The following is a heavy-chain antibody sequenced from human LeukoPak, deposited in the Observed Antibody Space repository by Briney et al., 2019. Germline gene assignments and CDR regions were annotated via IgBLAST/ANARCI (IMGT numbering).Heavy chain of an antibody. CDR3: ASTYSSRFYFDF. Sequence: SETLSLTCTVSGGSISSYYWSWIRQSPGQGLECIGYISNSGNTNYNPSLASRVTMSLDTSNNQFSLKLDSVTTADTAVYYCASTYSSRFYFDFCGQGSLVTVSS. CDR1: GGSISSYY. CDR2: ISNSGNT. J-gene: IGHJ4*02. D-gene: IGHD6-13*01. V-gene: IGHV4-59*01.